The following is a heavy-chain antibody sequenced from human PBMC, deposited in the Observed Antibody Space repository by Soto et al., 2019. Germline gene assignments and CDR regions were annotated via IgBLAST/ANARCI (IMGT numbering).Heavy chain of an antibody. Sequence: GGSLRLSCAASGFTFSSYAMSWVRQAPGKGLEWVSAISGSGGSTYYADSVKGRFTISRDNSKNTLYLQMNSLRAEDTAVYYCAKDGGIGRGYYYYMDVWGKGTTVTVSS. CDR2: ISGSGGST. CDR1: GFTFSSYA. D-gene: IGHD3-16*01. J-gene: IGHJ6*03. CDR3: AKDGGIGRGYYYYMDV. V-gene: IGHV3-23*01.